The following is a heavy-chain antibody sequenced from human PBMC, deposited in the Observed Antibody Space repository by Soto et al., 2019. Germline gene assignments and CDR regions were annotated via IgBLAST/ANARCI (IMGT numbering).Heavy chain of an antibody. J-gene: IGHJ4*02. CDR3: ARDLVVVPAAISGGSDY. V-gene: IGHV1-18*01. CDR2: ISAYNGNT. Sequence: QVQLVQSGAEVKKPGASVKVSCKASGYTFTSYGISWVRQAPGQGLEWMGWISAYNGNTNYAQKLQGRVTMTTDTSTSTAYMELRSPRSDDTAVYYCARDLVVVPAAISGGSDYWGQGTLVTVSS. D-gene: IGHD2-2*02. CDR1: GYTFTSYG.